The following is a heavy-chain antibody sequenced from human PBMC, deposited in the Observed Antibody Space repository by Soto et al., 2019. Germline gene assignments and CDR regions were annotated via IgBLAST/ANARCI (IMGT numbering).Heavy chain of an antibody. D-gene: IGHD6-19*01. Sequence: SETVSLTCTVSGGSITSYYWSWIRQPPGKGLEWIGYIDNSGSSVSNPSLTSRVTISADASKDQFSLKLISVTAADTAVYFCARDSRTVAGTGTFDYWGQGALVTVSS. CDR3: ARDSRTVAGTGTFDY. CDR2: IDNSGSS. CDR1: GGSITSYY. V-gene: IGHV4-59*01. J-gene: IGHJ4*02.